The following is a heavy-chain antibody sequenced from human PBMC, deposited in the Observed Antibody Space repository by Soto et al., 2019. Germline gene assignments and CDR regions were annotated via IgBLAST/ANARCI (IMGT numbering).Heavy chain of an antibody. CDR3: AGRTGYPFDY. CDR2: VGGNGLDT. V-gene: IGHV3-23*01. CDR1: GFIFSNYA. D-gene: IGHD3-9*01. Sequence: EVQLLESGGGLVQPGGSLRLSCAASGFIFSNYAMNWVRQAPGKGLEWVSAVGGNGLDTYYADSVKGRFTISRDNSKNTLYLQMNSLRAEDKAVYYRAGRTGYPFDYWGQGTLVTVSS. J-gene: IGHJ4*02.